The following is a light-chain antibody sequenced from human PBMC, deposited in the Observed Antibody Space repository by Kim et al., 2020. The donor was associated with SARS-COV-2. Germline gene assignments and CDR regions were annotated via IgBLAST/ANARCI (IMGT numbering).Light chain of an antibody. J-gene: IGLJ2*01. CDR2: YDS. V-gene: IGLV3-21*04. CDR3: QVWDLYAMF. Sequence: LAPGNTSSMSSGRNKIGSKSVHWHQQRSGQAPVLVMYYDSDRPSGIPERFSGSNSGDTATLTISRVEAEDEADYFCQVWDLYAMFFGGGTRLTVL. CDR1: KIGSKS.